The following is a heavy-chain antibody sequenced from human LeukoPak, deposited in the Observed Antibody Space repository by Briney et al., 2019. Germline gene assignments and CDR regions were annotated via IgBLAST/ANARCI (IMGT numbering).Heavy chain of an antibody. V-gene: IGHV3-23*01. D-gene: IGHD3-22*01. CDR3: AKDRVDYYDSSGYYQPIDAFDI. J-gene: IGHJ3*02. CDR2: ISGSGGST. Sequence: PGGSLRLSCAASGFTFSSYAMSWVRQAPGKGLEWVSAISGSGGSTYYADSVKGRFTISRDNSKNTLYLQMYSLRAEDTAVYYCAKDRVDYYDSSGYYQPIDAFDIWGQGTMVTVSS. CDR1: GFTFSSYA.